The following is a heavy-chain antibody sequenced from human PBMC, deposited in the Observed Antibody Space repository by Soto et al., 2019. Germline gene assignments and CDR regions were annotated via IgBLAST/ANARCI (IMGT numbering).Heavy chain of an antibody. J-gene: IGHJ4*02. V-gene: IGHV1-69*01. D-gene: IGHD4-17*01. CDR3: ARVGVTLTPRSYFDL. CDR1: GDTFNNYA. CDR2: IIPFFGTP. Sequence: QVQLVQSGAEVRQPGSSVRVSCKSSGDTFNNYAINWVRQAPGQGLEWVGGIIPFFGTPNYAESFQGRGTISADESTSTVYMTLSSLRSEDTAMYYCARVGVTLTPRSYFDLWGQGSPVTVSP.